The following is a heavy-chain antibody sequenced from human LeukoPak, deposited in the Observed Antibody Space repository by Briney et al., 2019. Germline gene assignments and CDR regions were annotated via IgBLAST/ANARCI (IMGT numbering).Heavy chain of an antibody. J-gene: IGHJ4*02. V-gene: IGHV3-30*04. CDR1: GFTFSTYS. CDR2: ISYDGSNK. Sequence: PGRSLRLSCAAAGFTFSTYSMHWVRQAPGKGLQWVAAISYDGSNKNYADSVKGRFTISRDNSKNTLYLQMNSLRAEETAVYYCARGLRIAVAGNIDYWGQGTLVTVSS. D-gene: IGHD6-19*01. CDR3: ARGLRIAVAGNIDY.